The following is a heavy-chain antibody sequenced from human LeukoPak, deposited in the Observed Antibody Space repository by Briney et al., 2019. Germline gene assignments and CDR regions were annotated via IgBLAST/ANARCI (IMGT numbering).Heavy chain of an antibody. J-gene: IGHJ4*02. D-gene: IGHD5-12*01. CDR3: ANPAGLRLYYFDY. CDR1: GFTFSSYG. Sequence: GSLRLSCAASGFTFSSYGMHWVRQAPGKGLEWVAFIRYDGSNKYYADSVKGRFTISRDNSKNTLYLQMNSLRAEDTAVYYCANPAGLRLYYFDYWGQGTLVTVPS. V-gene: IGHV3-30*02. CDR2: IRYDGSNK.